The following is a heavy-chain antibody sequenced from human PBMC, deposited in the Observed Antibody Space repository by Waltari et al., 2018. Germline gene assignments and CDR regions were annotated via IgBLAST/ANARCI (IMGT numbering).Heavy chain of an antibody. V-gene: IGHV4-4*07. CDR3: ARGNIVVVPAALYWYFDL. Sequence: QVQLQESGPGLVKPSETLSLTCTVSGGSISSYYWSWIRQPAGKGLEWIGRIYTSGSTNYNPSLKCRVTMSVDTSKNQFSLKLSSVTAADTAVYYCARGNIVVVPAALYWYFDLWGRGTLVTVSS. J-gene: IGHJ2*01. CDR1: GGSISSYY. D-gene: IGHD2-2*01. CDR2: IYTSGST.